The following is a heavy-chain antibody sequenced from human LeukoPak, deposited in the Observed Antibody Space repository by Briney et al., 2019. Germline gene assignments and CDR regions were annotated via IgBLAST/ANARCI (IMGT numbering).Heavy chain of an antibody. CDR2: INHSGST. J-gene: IGHJ6*02. Sequence: PSETLSLTCAVYGGSFSGYYWSWIRQPPGKGLEWIGEINHSGSTNYNPSLKSRVTISVDTSKNQFSLKLGSVTAADTAVYYCARLGEGGSGSYPHYYYGMDVWGQGTTVTVSS. CDR1: GGSFSGYY. CDR3: ARLGEGGSGSYPHYYYGMDV. V-gene: IGHV4-34*01. D-gene: IGHD3-10*01.